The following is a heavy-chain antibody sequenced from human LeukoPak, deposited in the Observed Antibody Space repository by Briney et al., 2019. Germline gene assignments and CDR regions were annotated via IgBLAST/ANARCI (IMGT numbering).Heavy chain of an antibody. CDR2: FDPEDGEI. Sequence: ASVKVSCKVSGYTLTELSMHWVRQAPGKGPEWMGGFDPEDGEIIYPQKFQGRVTMTEDTSTDTAYMELSSLRSEDTAVYYCATVVLPPDWFDPWGQGTLVTVSS. CDR3: ATVVLPPDWFDP. CDR1: GYTLTELS. V-gene: IGHV1-24*01. J-gene: IGHJ5*02.